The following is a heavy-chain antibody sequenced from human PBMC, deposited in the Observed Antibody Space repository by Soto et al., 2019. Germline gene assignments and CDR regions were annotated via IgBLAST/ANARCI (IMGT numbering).Heavy chain of an antibody. V-gene: IGHV3-30-3*01. J-gene: IGHJ4*02. CDR1: GFTFSSYA. D-gene: IGHD5-18*01. CDR2: ISYDGSNK. Sequence: GGSLRLSCAASGFTFSSYAMHWVRQAPGKGLEWVAVISYDGSNKYYADSVKGRFTISRDNSKNTLYLQMNSLRAEDTAVYYCARGLVYTAMVIEGYWGQGTLVTVSS. CDR3: ARGLVYTAMVIEGY.